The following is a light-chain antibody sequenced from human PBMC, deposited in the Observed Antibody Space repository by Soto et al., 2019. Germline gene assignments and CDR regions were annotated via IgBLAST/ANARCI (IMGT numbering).Light chain of an antibody. CDR3: QQYNIYPLN. CDR1: QDINSY. J-gene: IGKJ4*01. Sequence: DVQMTQSPSSLSASVGDRVTITCRASQDINSYLAWYQQKPGNAPKSLIYAASSLQTGVPSRFTGSKSGTDFNLNISNLQPEDSATYYCQQYNIYPLNFGGGTKVEIK. CDR2: AAS. V-gene: IGKV1D-16*01.